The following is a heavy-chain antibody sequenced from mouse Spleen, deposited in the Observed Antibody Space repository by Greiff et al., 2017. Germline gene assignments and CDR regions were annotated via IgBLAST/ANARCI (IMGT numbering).Heavy chain of an antibody. CDR3: ARHSNYGYWYFDV. V-gene: IGHV5-6*01. CDR1: GFTFSSYG. D-gene: IGHD2-5*01. Sequence: EVKLMESGGDLVKPGGSLKLSCAASGFTFSSYGMSWVRQTPDKRLEWVATISSGGSYTYYPDSVKGRFTISRDNAKNTLYLQMSSLKSEDTAMYYCARHSNYGYWYFDVWGTGTTVTVSS. CDR2: ISSGGSYT. J-gene: IGHJ1*03.